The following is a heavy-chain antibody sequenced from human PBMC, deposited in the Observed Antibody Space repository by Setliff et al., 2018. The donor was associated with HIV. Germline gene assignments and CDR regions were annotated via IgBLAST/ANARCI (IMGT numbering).Heavy chain of an antibody. Sequence: NPSETLSLTCTVSGGSISSSSYYWGWVRQPPGKGLEWIGSIYYSGSTYYNPSLKSRVTISVDTSKNQFSLKLNSVTAEDTAVYYCTRDTSRLPIYYDSSGYYLRGDYYYGMDVWGQGTTVTVSS. D-gene: IGHD3-22*01. J-gene: IGHJ6*02. V-gene: IGHV4-39*07. CDR3: TRDTSRLPIYYDSSGYYLRGDYYYGMDV. CDR2: IYYSGST. CDR1: GGSISSSSYY.